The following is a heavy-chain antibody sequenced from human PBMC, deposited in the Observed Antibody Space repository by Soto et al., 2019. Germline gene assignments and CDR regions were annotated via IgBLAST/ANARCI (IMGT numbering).Heavy chain of an antibody. CDR1: GGSISSGGYS. CDR2: IYHSGST. J-gene: IGHJ5*02. CDR3: ARQLDAMVRGVRVFWFDP. Sequence: QLQLQESGSGLVKPSQTLSLTCAVSGGSISSGGYSWSWIRQPPGKGLEWIGYIYHSGSTYYNPSLKSRVTISVDRSKNQFSLKLSSVTAADTAVYYCARQLDAMVRGVRVFWFDPWGQGTLVTVSS. V-gene: IGHV4-30-2*01. D-gene: IGHD3-10*01.